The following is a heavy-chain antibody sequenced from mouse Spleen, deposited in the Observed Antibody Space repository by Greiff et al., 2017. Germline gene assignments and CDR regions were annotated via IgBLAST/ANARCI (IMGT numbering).Heavy chain of an antibody. CDR2: IWAGGST. J-gene: IGHJ2*01. CDR1: GFSLTSYG. D-gene: IGHD1-2*01. Sequence: VKLMESGPGLVAPSQSLSITCTVSGFSLTSYGVHWVRQPPGKGLEWLGVIWAGGSTNYNSALMSRLSISKDNSKSQVFLKMNSLQTDDTAMYYCAREDPHGHYFDYWGQGTTLTVSS. CDR3: AREDPHGHYFDY. V-gene: IGHV2-9*02.